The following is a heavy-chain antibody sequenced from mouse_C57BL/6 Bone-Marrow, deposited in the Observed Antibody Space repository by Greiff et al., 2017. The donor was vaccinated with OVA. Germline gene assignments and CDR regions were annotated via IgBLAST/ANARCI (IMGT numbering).Heavy chain of an antibody. CDR3: AIRDYDYPDY. Sequence: VQLQQSGAELVKPGASVKLSCKASGYTFTSYWMQWVKQRPGQGLEWIGEIDPSDSYTNYNQKFKGKATLTVDKSSSTAYMQLSSLTSEDSAVYYCAIRDYDYPDYWGQGTTLTVSS. J-gene: IGHJ2*01. D-gene: IGHD2-4*01. CDR1: GYTFTSYW. CDR2: IDPSDSYT. V-gene: IGHV1-50*01.